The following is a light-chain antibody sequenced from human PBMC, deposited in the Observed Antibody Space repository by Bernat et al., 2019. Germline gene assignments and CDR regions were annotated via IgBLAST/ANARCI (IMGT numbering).Light chain of an antibody. J-gene: IGLJ3*02. Sequence: SYVLTHPPSVSEDPGKTARMTCGGVNIGSKSVHWYQQKSGQAPVLVVCNDIDRPSGIPERFSGSNSGNTAILTISRVEAGDEADYYCQVYDSDSDHWVFGGGTKLTVL. CDR3: QVYDSDSDHWV. CDR2: NDI. CDR1: NIGSKS. V-gene: IGLV3-21*03.